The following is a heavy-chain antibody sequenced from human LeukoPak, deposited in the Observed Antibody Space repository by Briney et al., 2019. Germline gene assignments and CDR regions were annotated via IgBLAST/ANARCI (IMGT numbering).Heavy chain of an antibody. V-gene: IGHV3-30*18. D-gene: IGHD3-22*01. CDR1: GFTFSSYG. CDR2: ISYDGSNK. J-gene: IGHJ4*02. CDR3: AKDSLLSGSGYYYFGGGSWWREGSPDY. Sequence: GRSLRLSCAASGFTFSSYGMHWVRQAPVKGLEWVAVISYDGSNKYYADSVKGRFTISRDNSKNTLYLQMNSLRAEDTAVYYCAKDSLLSGSGYYYFGGGSWWREGSPDYWGQGTLVTVSS.